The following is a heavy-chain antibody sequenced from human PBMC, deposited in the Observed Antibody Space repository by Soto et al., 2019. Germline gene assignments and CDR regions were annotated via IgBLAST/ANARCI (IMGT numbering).Heavy chain of an antibody. V-gene: IGHV3-7*01. Sequence: GGSLRLSCAASGFTFSSYSMNWVRQAPGKGLQWVVNIKQDGSEKYYMDSVRGRFTVSRDNAKNSLFLQMNSLRAEDTAVYFCARVAYSYGWIYDYWGQGSLVTVSS. J-gene: IGHJ4*01. CDR3: ARVAYSYGWIYDY. CDR1: GFTFSSYS. CDR2: IKQDGSEK. D-gene: IGHD6-19*01.